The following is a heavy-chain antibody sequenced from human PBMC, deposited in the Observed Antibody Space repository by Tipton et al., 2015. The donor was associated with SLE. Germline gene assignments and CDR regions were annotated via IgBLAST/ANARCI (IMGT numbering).Heavy chain of an antibody. CDR2: IWYDGSNK. Sequence: SLRLSCAASGFTFSSYGMHWVRQAPGKGLEWVAVIWYDGSNKNYAESVKGRFTISRDNSKNTLYLQMNRLGVEDTAVYYCARGCGGGGPWYFDYWGQGTLVTVSS. CDR1: GFTFSSYG. CDR3: ARGCGGGGPWYFDY. J-gene: IGHJ4*02. V-gene: IGHV3-33*01. D-gene: IGHD2-21*01.